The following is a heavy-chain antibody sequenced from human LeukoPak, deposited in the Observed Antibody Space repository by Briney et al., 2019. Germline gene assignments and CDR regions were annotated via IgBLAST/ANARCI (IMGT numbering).Heavy chain of an antibody. CDR1: GDSLNTYY. Sequence: PSETLSLTCTVSGDSLNTYYWAWTRQTPGKELEWIAFVASSGTSNYNPSLKSRVSISIDPSKNQFSLALTSVTPADTAVYYCARVVRGVVTSNWFDPWGQGTLVSVSS. J-gene: IGHJ5*02. V-gene: IGHV4-59*01. CDR3: ARVVRGVVTSNWFDP. CDR2: VASSGTS. D-gene: IGHD2-21*02.